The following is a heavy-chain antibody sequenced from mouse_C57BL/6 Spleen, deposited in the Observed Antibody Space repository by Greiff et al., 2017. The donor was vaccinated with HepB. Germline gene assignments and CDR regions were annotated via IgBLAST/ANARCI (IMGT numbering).Heavy chain of an antibody. CDR3: ARSYYDDGGPWFAY. J-gene: IGHJ3*01. V-gene: IGHV1-64*01. D-gene: IGHD2-4*01. CDR1: GYTFTSYW. CDR2: IHPNSGST. Sequence: QVQLQQPGAELVKPGASVKLSCKASGYTFTSYWMHWVKQRPGQGLEWIGMIHPNSGSTNYNEKFKSKATLTVDKSSSTAYMQLSSLTSEDSAVYYCARSYYDDGGPWFAYWGQGTLVTVSA.